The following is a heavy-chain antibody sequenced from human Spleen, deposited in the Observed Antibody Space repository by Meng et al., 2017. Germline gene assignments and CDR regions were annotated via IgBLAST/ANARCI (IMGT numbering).Heavy chain of an antibody. Sequence: GESLKISCAASGFTFADYAMHWVRQVPGKGLEWVSLITWDGGSTYYADSVRGRFTISRDNSRNSLYLQMNNLRPDDTALYYCEKAEDTYASYYFEYWGLGTLVTVSS. J-gene: IGHJ4*02. CDR2: ITWDGGST. D-gene: IGHD3-10*01. V-gene: IGHV3-43D*03. CDR3: EKAEDTYASYYFEY. CDR1: GFTFADYA.